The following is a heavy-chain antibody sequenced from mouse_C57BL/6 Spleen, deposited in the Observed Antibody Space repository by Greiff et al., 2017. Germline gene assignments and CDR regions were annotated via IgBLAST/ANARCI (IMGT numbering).Heavy chain of an antibody. D-gene: IGHD3-2*02. V-gene: IGHV1-52*01. CDR1: GYTFTSYW. Sequence: QVQLQQPGAELVRPGSSVKLSCKASGYTFTSYWMHWVKQRPIQGLEWIGNIDPSDSDTHYNQKFKDKATLTVDKSSSTAYMQLSSLTSEDSAVYYGARQLSGYWGQGTTLTVSS. CDR3: ARQLSGY. J-gene: IGHJ2*01. CDR2: IDPSDSDT.